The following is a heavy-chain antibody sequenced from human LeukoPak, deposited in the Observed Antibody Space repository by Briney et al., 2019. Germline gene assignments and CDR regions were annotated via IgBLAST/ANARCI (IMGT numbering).Heavy chain of an antibody. Sequence: PSETLSLTCTVSGYSISSGYYWGWIRQPPGKGLEWIGSIYHSGSTYYNPSLKSRVTISVDTSKNQFSLKLSSVTAADTAVYYCASWPMVRGPTHFDYWGQGTLVTVSS. CDR2: IYHSGST. D-gene: IGHD3-10*01. CDR1: GYSISSGYY. V-gene: IGHV4-38-2*02. CDR3: ASWPMVRGPTHFDY. J-gene: IGHJ4*02.